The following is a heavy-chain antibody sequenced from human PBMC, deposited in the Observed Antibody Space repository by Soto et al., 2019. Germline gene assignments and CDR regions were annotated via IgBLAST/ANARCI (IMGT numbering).Heavy chain of an antibody. D-gene: IGHD3-9*01. CDR1: GFTFSSYG. V-gene: IGHV3-33*01. CDR3: ARDRGYHDILTGYEPFDY. Sequence: QVQLVESGGGVVQPGRSLRLSCAASGFTFSSYGMHWVRQAPGKGLEWVAVIWYDGSNKYYADSVKGRFTISRDNSKNPLYLPMNSLRAEDTAVYYCARDRGYHDILTGYEPFDYWGQGTLVTVSS. CDR2: IWYDGSNK. J-gene: IGHJ4*02.